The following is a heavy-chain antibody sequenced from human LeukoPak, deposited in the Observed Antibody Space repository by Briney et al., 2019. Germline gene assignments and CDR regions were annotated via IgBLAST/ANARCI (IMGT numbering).Heavy chain of an antibody. Sequence: SETLSLTCAVYGGSLSGYHWTWIRQSPGKGLEWIGDINPSGSTYYNPSLKSRLTISVDTSKNQFSLKLRSVTAADTAVYYCARGRHDITMIVVVMTSVSYYLDVWGKGTTVTVS. CDR3: ARGRHDITMIVVVMTSVSYYLDV. V-gene: IGHV4-34*01. CDR2: INPSGST. J-gene: IGHJ6*03. CDR1: GGSLSGYH. D-gene: IGHD3-22*01.